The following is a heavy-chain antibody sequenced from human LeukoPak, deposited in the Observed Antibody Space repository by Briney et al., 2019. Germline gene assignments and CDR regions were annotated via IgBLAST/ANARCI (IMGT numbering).Heavy chain of an antibody. J-gene: IGHJ4*02. D-gene: IGHD3-3*01. V-gene: IGHV3-49*03. Sequence: GGSLRLSCITSGFTFGDYAMSWFRQAPGKGLEWVGFIRSKTYGATTEYAAPAKGRFTISRDDSKSIAYLQMNSLKTEDTAVYYCSRDSYYDFWIGYYPDFWGQGTLVTVSS. CDR2: IRSKTYGATT. CDR1: GFTFGDYA. CDR3: SRDSYYDFWIGYYPDF.